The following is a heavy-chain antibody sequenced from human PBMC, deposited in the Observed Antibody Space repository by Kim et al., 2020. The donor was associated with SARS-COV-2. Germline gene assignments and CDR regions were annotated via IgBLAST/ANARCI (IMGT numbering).Heavy chain of an antibody. V-gene: IGHV1-46*01. Sequence: YAQKFQGRVTMTRDTSTSTVYMELSSLRSEDTAVYYCARDSTGSYFAFDIWGQGTMVTVSS. CDR3: ARDSTGSYFAFDI. D-gene: IGHD3-10*01. J-gene: IGHJ3*02.